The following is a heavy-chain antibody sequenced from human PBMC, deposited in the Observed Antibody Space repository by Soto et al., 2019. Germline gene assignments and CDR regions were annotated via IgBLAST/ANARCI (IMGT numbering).Heavy chain of an antibody. Sequence: GGSLRLSCAASGFTFSGSAMHWVRQASGKGLEWVGRIRSKANSYATAYAASVKGRFTISRDDSKNTAYLQMNSLKTEDTAVYYCTRHTIDPPPRNDAFDMWGKGKMVTVPS. CDR1: GFTFSGSA. CDR3: TRHTIDPPPRNDAFDM. V-gene: IGHV3-73*01. J-gene: IGHJ3*02. CDR2: IRSKANSYAT. D-gene: IGHD3-10*01.